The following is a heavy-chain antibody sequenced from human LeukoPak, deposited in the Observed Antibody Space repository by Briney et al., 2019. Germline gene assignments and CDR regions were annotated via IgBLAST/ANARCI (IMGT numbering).Heavy chain of an antibody. CDR3: ARDQYSSSWYGFRHYYYYYMDV. CDR1: GFTFSDYY. Sequence: GGSLRLSCAASGFTFSDYYMSWIRQAPGKWLEWVSYISSSGSTIYYADSVKGRFTISRDNAKNSLYLQMNSLRAEDTAAYYCARDQYSSSWYGFRHYYYYYMDVWGKGTTVTVSS. J-gene: IGHJ6*03. CDR2: ISSSGSTI. V-gene: IGHV3-11*04. D-gene: IGHD6-13*01.